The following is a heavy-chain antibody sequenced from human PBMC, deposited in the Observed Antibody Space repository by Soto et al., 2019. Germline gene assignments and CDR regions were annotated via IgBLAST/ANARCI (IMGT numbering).Heavy chain of an antibody. J-gene: IGHJ1*01. CDR1: GFTFSSYG. CDR3: ARDGSGIYSRGYFQH. D-gene: IGHD3-3*02. Sequence: QVQLVESGGGVVQPGRSLRLSCAASGFTFSSYGMHWVRQAPGKGLEWVAVIWYDGSNKYYADSVKGRFTISRDNSKNTLYLQMNSLRAEDTAVYYCARDGSGIYSRGYFQHWGQGTLVTVSS. CDR2: IWYDGSNK. V-gene: IGHV3-33*01.